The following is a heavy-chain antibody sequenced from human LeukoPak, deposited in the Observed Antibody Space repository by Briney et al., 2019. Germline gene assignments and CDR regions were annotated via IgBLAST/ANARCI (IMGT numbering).Heavy chain of an antibody. CDR3: ARYPVGNYDSGFDY. D-gene: IGHD1-7*01. J-gene: IGHJ4*02. CDR2: ITSSGSYT. CDR1: GFTFTDYY. Sequence: PGGSLRLSCAASGFTFTDYYMTWIRQAPGKGLEWVSYITSSGSYTNYADSVKGRFTISRDNANNSLYLQMNSLRAEDSAVYYCARYPVGNYDSGFDYWGQGSLVTVSS. V-gene: IGHV3-11*06.